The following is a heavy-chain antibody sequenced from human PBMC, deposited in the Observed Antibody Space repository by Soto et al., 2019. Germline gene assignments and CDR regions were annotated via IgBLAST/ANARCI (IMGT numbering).Heavy chain of an antibody. D-gene: IGHD4-4*01. CDR2: ISGNGGRT. Sequence: GGSLRLSCAASGFTFSTFAMNWVRQAPGKGLEWVSDISGNGGRTNYADSVKGRFTIFRDNSKNTLYLQMNSLRAEDTAVYYCAREVGYSRFYYYYYYGMDVWGQGTTVTVSS. J-gene: IGHJ6*02. CDR3: AREVGYSRFYYYYYYGMDV. CDR1: GFTFSTFA. V-gene: IGHV3-23*01.